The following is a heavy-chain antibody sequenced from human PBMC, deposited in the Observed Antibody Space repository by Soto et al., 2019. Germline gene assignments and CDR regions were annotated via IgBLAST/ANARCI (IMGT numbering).Heavy chain of an antibody. CDR2: ISYDGSNK. Sequence: PGGSLRLSCAASGFTFSSYAMHWVRQAPGKGLEWVAVISYDGSNKYYADSVKGRFTISRDSSKNTLYLQMNSLRAEDTAVYYCARDSPYYYDSSGYQSWGQGTLVTVSS. D-gene: IGHD3-22*01. CDR1: GFTFSSYA. J-gene: IGHJ4*02. V-gene: IGHV3-30-3*01. CDR3: ARDSPYYYDSSGYQS.